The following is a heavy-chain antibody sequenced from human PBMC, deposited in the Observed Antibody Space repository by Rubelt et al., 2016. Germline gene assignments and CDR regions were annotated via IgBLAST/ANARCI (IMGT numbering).Heavy chain of an antibody. CDR2: ISAYNGNT. J-gene: IGHJ4*02. CDR3: ASDADYYDSSGYYPY. V-gene: IGHV1-18*01. CDR1: GYTLTELS. D-gene: IGHD3-22*01. Sequence: QVQLVQSGAEVKKPGASVKVSCKVSGYTLTELSMHWVRQAPGKGLEWMGWISAYNGNTNYAQKLQGRVTRTTDTSTSTAYMELRSLRSDDTAVYYCASDADYYDSSGYYPYWGQGTLVTVSS.